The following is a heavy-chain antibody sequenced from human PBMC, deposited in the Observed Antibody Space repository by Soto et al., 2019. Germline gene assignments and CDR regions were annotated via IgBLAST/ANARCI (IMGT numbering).Heavy chain of an antibody. CDR2: ISWNSGSI. CDR1: GFTFDDYA. D-gene: IGHD3-16*02. CDR3: AKGPWGSYRYTDPYYFDY. Sequence: GGSLRLSCAASGFTFDDYAMHWVRQAPGKGLEWVSGISWNSGSIGYADSVKGRFTISRDNAKNSLYLQMNSLRAEDTALYYCAKGPWGSYRYTDPYYFDYWGQGTLVTVSS. V-gene: IGHV3-9*01. J-gene: IGHJ4*02.